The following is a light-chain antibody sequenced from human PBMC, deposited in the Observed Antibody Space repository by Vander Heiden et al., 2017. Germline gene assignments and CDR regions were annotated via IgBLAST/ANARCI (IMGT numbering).Light chain of an antibody. Sequence: DIQMTQSPSSLSASVGDRVTIPCRVSQRISSYLNWYQQKPGKAPKLLIYAASSLQSGVPSRFSGSGSGTDFTLTISSLQPEDFATYYCQQSYSTPRGTFGQGTRLEIK. CDR1: QRISSY. CDR2: AAS. CDR3: QQSYSTPRGT. V-gene: IGKV1-39*01. J-gene: IGKJ5*01.